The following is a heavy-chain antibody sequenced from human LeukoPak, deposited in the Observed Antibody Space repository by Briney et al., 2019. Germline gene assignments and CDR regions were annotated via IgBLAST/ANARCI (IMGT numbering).Heavy chain of an antibody. CDR2: VKNDGSDK. CDR3: ARGRGWLDY. CDR1: GFTFRGYS. D-gene: IGHD2-15*01. V-gene: IGHV3-7*01. Sequence: GGPLRLSCGASGFTFRGYSMTWVRQAPGKALEWVANVKNDGSDKYYVDSVKGRFTISRDNAKTSLYLQMNRLTVEDTAIYYCARGRGWLDYWGQGTLVTVSS. J-gene: IGHJ4*02.